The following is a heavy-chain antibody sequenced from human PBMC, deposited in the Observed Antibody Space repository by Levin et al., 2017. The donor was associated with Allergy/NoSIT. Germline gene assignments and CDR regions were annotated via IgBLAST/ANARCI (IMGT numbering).Heavy chain of an antibody. Sequence: PSETLSLICSVSGGSITITSYYWGWIRQPPGKGLEWIGNIYFSGSTYYSPSLKSRVSISVDTSKNQFSLRSTSVTAADTAVYYCGRRGGSGWHGGFDYWGQGTLVTVSS. D-gene: IGHD6-19*01. CDR3: GRRGGSGWHGGFDY. CDR2: IYFSGST. V-gene: IGHV4-39*01. CDR1: GGSITITSYY. J-gene: IGHJ4*02.